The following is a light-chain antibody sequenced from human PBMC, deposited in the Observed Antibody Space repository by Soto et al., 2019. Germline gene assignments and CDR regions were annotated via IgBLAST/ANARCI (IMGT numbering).Light chain of an antibody. Sequence: EIVLTQSPGTLSLSPGERATLSCRASQSVSSSYLAWYQQKPGQAPRLLIYGASSRATGIPDRFSGSGSGTDFTLTISRLEPEDFAVDYCQQYGSSPKYTVGQGTKLEIK. J-gene: IGKJ2*01. CDR3: QQYGSSPKYT. CDR2: GAS. CDR1: QSVSSSY. V-gene: IGKV3-20*01.